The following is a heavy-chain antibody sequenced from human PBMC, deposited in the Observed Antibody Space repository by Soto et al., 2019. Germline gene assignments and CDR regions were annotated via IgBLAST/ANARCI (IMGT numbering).Heavy chain of an antibody. CDR3: ARGSDTIFGVVISYYYGMDV. J-gene: IGHJ6*02. Sequence: GGSLRLSCGASGFTFSSYWMHWVRQAPGKGLVWVSRINSDGSSTSYADSVKGRFTISRDNAKNTLYLQMNSLRAEDTAVYYCARGSDTIFGVVISYYYGMDVWGQGTTVTVSS. V-gene: IGHV3-74*01. CDR1: GFTFSSYW. D-gene: IGHD3-3*01. CDR2: INSDGSST.